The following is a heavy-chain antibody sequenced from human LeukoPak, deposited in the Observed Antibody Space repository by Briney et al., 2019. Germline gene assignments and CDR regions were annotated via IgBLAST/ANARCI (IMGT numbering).Heavy chain of an antibody. CDR2: IYYSGSP. J-gene: IGHJ3*02. Sequence: SETLSLTCTVSGGTISSYYWSWIRQPPGKGLEWIGYIYYSGSPNYNPSLKSRVTISVDTSKKQSSLKLSSVTAADTAVYYCARGTVTTSMKAFDISGQGTMVTVSS. D-gene: IGHD4-17*01. V-gene: IGHV4-59*08. CDR3: ARGTVTTSMKAFDI. CDR1: GGTISSYY.